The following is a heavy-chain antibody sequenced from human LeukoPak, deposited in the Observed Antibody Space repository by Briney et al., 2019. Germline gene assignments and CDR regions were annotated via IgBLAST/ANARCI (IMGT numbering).Heavy chain of an antibody. Sequence: ASVTVSCKASGYTFTGYYIHWVRQAPGQGLEWMGWINPNSGGTNYAQKFQGRVTMTRDTSISTAYMELGRLRSDDTAVYYCARDRSPILTDYSLDAFDIWGQGTMVTVSS. CDR1: GYTFTGYY. V-gene: IGHV1-2*02. CDR3: ARDRSPILTDYSLDAFDI. J-gene: IGHJ3*02. CDR2: INPNSGGT. D-gene: IGHD3-9*01.